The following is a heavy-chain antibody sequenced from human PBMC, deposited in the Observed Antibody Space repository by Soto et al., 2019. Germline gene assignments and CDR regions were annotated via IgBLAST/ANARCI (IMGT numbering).Heavy chain of an antibody. D-gene: IGHD6-25*01. CDR1: GFTFITYY. Sequence: ASVKVSCKASGFTFITYYFSWVRQAAGQGLEWMGWMNPNNGNAGLAQKFRGRINMTRNTSISTAYLELSSLRSDDSAVYFCARRKERSGPYYLDLWGQGTQVTVSS. CDR2: MNPNNGNA. V-gene: IGHV1-8*01. J-gene: IGHJ4*02. CDR3: ARRKERSGPYYLDL.